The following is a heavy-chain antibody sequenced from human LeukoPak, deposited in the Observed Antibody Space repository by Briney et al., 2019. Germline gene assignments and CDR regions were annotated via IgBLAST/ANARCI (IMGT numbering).Heavy chain of an antibody. CDR2: IIPIFGTA. J-gene: IGHJ4*02. Sequence: SVKVSCNASGGTFSSYAISWVRQAPGQGLEWMGGIIPIFGTANYAQKFQGRVTITADESTSTAYMELSSLRSEDTAVYYCAGPRRSGWYYFDYWGQGTLVTVSS. V-gene: IGHV1-69*13. CDR1: GGTFSSYA. CDR3: AGPRRSGWYYFDY. D-gene: IGHD6-19*01.